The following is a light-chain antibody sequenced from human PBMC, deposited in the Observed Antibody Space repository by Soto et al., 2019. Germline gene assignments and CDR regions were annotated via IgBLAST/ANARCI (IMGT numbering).Light chain of an antibody. J-gene: IGKJ1*01. CDR2: WAS. CDR1: QSVLYSSNNKNY. Sequence: DIVMTQSPDSLAVSLGERATINCKSSQSVLYSSNNKNYLAWYQQKPGQLPKLLIYWASTRESGVPDRFSGSGSGTDFTLTISSLQAEDVAVYYCQQYYSTLSGTFGQGTKVEIK. CDR3: QQYYSTLSGT. V-gene: IGKV4-1*01.